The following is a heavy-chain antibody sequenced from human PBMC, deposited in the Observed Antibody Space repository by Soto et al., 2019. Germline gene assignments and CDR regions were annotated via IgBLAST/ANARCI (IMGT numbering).Heavy chain of an antibody. J-gene: IGHJ4*02. CDR1: GFTFSDSV. Sequence: EVQLVESGGGLVHPGGSLKLSCAVSGFTFSDSVMHWVRQAPGKGLEWLGRIRSRDSDYATSYAESVKGRVTISRDDSKNTAYLQVTSLKIEDTALYYCTTYGNSSKGFDYWGQGTLVTVSS. D-gene: IGHD6-6*01. CDR3: TTYGNSSKGFDY. CDR2: IRSRDSDYAT. V-gene: IGHV3-73*01.